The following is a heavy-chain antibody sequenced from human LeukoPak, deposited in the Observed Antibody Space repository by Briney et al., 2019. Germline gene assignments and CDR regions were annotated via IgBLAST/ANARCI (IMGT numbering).Heavy chain of an antibody. CDR1: GDSVSSTSYY. Sequence: PSETLSLTCTVSGDSVSSTSYYWGWIRQPPGKGLEWIGSIYYSGSTNYNPSLKSRVTISVDTSKNQFSPKLSSVTAADTAVYYCARPPIGPYSKVGFPWGQGTLVTVSS. V-gene: IGHV4-39*07. CDR3: ARPPIGPYSKVGFP. CDR2: IYYSGST. J-gene: IGHJ5*02. D-gene: IGHD6-13*01.